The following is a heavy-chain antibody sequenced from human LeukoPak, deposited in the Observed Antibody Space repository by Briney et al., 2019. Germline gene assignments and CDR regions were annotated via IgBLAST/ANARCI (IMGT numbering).Heavy chain of an antibody. CDR3: ARDRGYYGSGSYTPSP. CDR2: INPSGGST. CDR1: GYTFTSYY. Sequence: ASVKVSCKASGYTFTSYYMHWVRQAPGQGLEWMGIINPSGGSTSYAQKFQGRVTMTRDTSTSTVYMELSSLRSEDTAVYYCARDRGYYGSGSYTPSPWGQGTLVTVSS. J-gene: IGHJ5*02. D-gene: IGHD3-10*01. V-gene: IGHV1-46*01.